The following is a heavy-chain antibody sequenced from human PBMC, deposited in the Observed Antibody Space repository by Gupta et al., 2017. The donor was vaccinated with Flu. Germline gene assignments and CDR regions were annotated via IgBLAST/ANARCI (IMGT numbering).Heavy chain of an antibody. CDR1: FSLSTSGMR. Sequence: FSLSTSGMRVSWIRQPPGKALEWLARIDWDDDKFYSTSLKTRLTISKDTSKNQVVLTMTNXDXVDTATXYCARMSEMATNSDAFDIWGQGTMVTVSS. CDR2: IDWDDDK. D-gene: IGHD5-12*01. J-gene: IGHJ3*02. V-gene: IGHV2-70*04. CDR3: ARMSEMATNSDAFDI.